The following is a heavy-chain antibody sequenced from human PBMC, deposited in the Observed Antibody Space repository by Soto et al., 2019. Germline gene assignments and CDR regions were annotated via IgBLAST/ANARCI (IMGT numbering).Heavy chain of an antibody. CDR1: GGTFRNYA. CDR2: IIPTLNSA. D-gene: IGHD3-16*01. J-gene: IGHJ6*02. CDR3: ARVEAGAYFQVYYGMDV. V-gene: IGHV1-69*11. Sequence: QVHLVQSGAEVKKPGSSVKVSCKASGGTFRNYAISWVRQAPGQGLESMGVIIPTLNSANYAQKFQGRVTIIADEGSGTGNMELSSLRSEDTAMYYCARVEAGAYFQVYYGMDVWGQGTTVTVSS.